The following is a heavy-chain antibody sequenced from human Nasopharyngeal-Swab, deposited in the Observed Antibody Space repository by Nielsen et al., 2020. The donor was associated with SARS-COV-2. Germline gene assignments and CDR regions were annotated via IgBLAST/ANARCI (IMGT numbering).Heavy chain of an antibody. CDR1: GFTFSSYW. V-gene: IGHV3-74*01. CDR3: VGGPAGNSFGLFDY. CDR2: INEDGSST. D-gene: IGHD3-3*01. J-gene: IGHJ4*02. Sequence: GESLKISCAASGFTFSSYWMHWVRQAPGKGLVWVSRINEDGSSTSYADSVKGRFTVSRDNARNTLYLQLNSLRDEDTAMYFCVGGPAGNSFGLFDYWGQGTLVTVSS.